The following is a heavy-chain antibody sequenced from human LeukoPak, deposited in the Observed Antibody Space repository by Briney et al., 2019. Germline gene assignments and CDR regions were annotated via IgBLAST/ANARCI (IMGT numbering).Heavy chain of an antibody. V-gene: IGHV3-20*04. CDR1: GFTFYDYG. CDR3: ARVNAPAQGKIALNFDY. J-gene: IGHJ4*02. CDR2: INWTGGST. Sequence: PGGSLRLSCAASGFTFYDYGMNWVRHAPGKGLEWVSGINWTGGSTGYADSVKGRFTISRDNAKNTLYLQMNSLRAQDTAVYYCARVNAPAQGKIALNFDYWGQGTLVTVSS. D-gene: IGHD2-2*01.